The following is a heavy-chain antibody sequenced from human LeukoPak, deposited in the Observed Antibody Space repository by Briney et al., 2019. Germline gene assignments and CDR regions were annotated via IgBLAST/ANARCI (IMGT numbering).Heavy chain of an antibody. CDR1: GFTFSSYT. Sequence: PGGSLRLSCAASGFTFSSYTMNWVRQAPGRGLEWVSSIRYDSSYIYYADSLKGRFTISRDNAKNSLYLQINSLRAEDTAVYYCASSFDILTPIDYWGQGTLVTVSS. CDR3: ASSFDILTPIDY. D-gene: IGHD3-9*01. V-gene: IGHV3-21*01. J-gene: IGHJ4*02. CDR2: IRYDSSYI.